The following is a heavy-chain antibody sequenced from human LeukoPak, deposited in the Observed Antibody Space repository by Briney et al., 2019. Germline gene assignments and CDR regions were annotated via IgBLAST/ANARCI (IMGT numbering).Heavy chain of an antibody. Sequence: ASVKVSCKASGGTFSSYAISWVRQAPGQGLEWMGGFDPEDGETIYAQEFQGRVTMTEDTSTDTAYMELSSLRSEDTAVYYCTTGSMGYHMDAFDIWGQGTMVTVSS. J-gene: IGHJ3*02. D-gene: IGHD2-2*01. V-gene: IGHV1-24*01. CDR1: GGTFSSYA. CDR3: TTGSMGYHMDAFDI. CDR2: FDPEDGET.